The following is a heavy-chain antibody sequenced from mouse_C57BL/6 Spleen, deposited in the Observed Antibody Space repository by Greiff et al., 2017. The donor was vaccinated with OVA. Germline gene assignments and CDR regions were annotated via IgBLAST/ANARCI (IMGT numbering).Heavy chain of an antibody. Sequence: QVQLKQSGPGLVAPSQSLSITCTVSGFSLTSYGVDWVRQSPGKGLEWLGVIWGVGSTNYNSALKSRLSISKDNSKSQVFLKMNSLQTDDTAMYYCASSTVDGDYAMDYWGQGTSVTVSS. D-gene: IGHD1-1*01. J-gene: IGHJ4*01. CDR2: IWGVGST. CDR3: ASSTVDGDYAMDY. V-gene: IGHV2-6*01. CDR1: GFSLTSYG.